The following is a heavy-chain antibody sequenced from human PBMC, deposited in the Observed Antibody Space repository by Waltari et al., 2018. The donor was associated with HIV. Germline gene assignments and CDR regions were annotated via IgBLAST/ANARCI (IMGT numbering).Heavy chain of an antibody. V-gene: IGHV3-21*01. J-gene: IGHJ4*02. D-gene: IGHD6-13*01. Sequence: EVQLVESGGGLVKPGGSLRLSCAASVFTFSDYSMNWVRQAPGKGLEWVSSISTSSSYIYYSDSVKGRFTISRDNAKNSLYLQMNSLRAEDTAVYYCARGGLGRYSSSWGTYWGQGTLVTVSS. CDR3: ARGGLGRYSSSWGTY. CDR1: VFTFSDYS. CDR2: ISTSSSYI.